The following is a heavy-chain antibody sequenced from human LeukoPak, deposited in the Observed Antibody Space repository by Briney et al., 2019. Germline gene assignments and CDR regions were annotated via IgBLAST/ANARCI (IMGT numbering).Heavy chain of an antibody. CDR2: ISGSGGST. V-gene: IGHV3-23*01. J-gene: IGHJ4*02. CDR3: AKTSVQGPINY. D-gene: IGHD1-1*01. CDR1: GFTFSTYA. Sequence: QTGGSLRLSCAASGFTFSTYAMSWVRQAPGEGLEWVSDISGSGGSTYYADSVKGRFTISRDNSKNTLYLQMNSLRADDTAVYYCAKTSVQGPINYWGQGTLVTVSS.